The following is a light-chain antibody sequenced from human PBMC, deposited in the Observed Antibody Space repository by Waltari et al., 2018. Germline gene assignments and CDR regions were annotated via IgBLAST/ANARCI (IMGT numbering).Light chain of an antibody. V-gene: IGLV2-8*01. J-gene: IGLJ1*01. CDR2: EVN. Sequence: QSALTQPPSASGSPGQSVTITCTGTSSDVGAYNYVSWYQQPPGKAPQFMIYEVNKRPSGVPDRFSGSKSGNTASLTISALQAEDEADYYCFSYAGSNTFVFGTGTEVTVL. CDR3: FSYAGSNTFV. CDR1: SSDVGAYNY.